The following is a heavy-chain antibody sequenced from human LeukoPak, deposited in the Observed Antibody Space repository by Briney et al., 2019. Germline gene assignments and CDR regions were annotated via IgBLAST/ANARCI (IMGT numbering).Heavy chain of an antibody. V-gene: IGHV1-2*02. CDR3: ASGQLSSGWYTAFLY. D-gene: IGHD6-19*01. J-gene: IGHJ4*02. Sequence: ASVKVSCKASGYTFTGYYMHWVRQAPGQGLEWMGWINPNSGGTNYAQKFQGRVTMTRDTSISTAYMELSRLRSDDTAVYYCASGQLSSGWYTAFLYWGQGTLVTVSS. CDR1: GYTFTGYY. CDR2: INPNSGGT.